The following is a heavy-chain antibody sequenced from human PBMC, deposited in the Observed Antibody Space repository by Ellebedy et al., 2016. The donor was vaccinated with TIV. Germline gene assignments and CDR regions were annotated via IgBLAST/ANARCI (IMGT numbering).Heavy chain of an antibody. CDR3: ARSTGLPATDHATSYYYYYYYMDV. CDR1: DFSLNTRGMC. Sequence: SGPTLVKPTQTLTLTCTFSDFSLNTRGMCVSWIRQPPGKALEWLALIDWDDNKFYTTSLKTRLTISKDTSKNQVVLTMTDMDPVDTATYFCARSTGLPATDHATSYYYYYYYMDVWGKGTTVTVSS. CDR2: IDWDDNK. V-gene: IGHV2-70*01. D-gene: IGHD2-2*01. J-gene: IGHJ6*03.